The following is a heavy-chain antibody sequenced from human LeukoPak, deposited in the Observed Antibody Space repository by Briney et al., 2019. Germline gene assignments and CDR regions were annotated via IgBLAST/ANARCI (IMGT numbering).Heavy chain of an antibody. J-gene: IGHJ3*02. V-gene: IGHV1-58*02. CDR2: IVVGSGNT. Sequence: GTSVKVSCKASGFTFTSSAMQWVRQARGQRLEWIGWIVVGSGNTNYAQKFQERVTITGDMSTSTAYMELSSLRSEDTAVYYCAADRGDGYNWDAFDIWGQGTMVTVSS. CDR1: GFTFTSSA. CDR3: AADRGDGYNWDAFDI. D-gene: IGHD5-24*01.